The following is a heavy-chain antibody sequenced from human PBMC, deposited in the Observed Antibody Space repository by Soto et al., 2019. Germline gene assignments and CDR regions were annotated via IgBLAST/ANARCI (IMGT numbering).Heavy chain of an antibody. V-gene: IGHV4-59*01. CDR2: IYYSGST. Sequence: PSETLSLTCTVSGGSISSYYWSWIRQPPGKGLEWIGYIYYSGSTNYNPSLKSRVTISVDTSKNQFSLKLSSVTAADTAVYYCARVAIKGVKEYYYDSSGYPPWFDYWGQGTLVTVSS. CDR3: ARVAIKGVKEYYYDSSGYPPWFDY. CDR1: GGSISSYY. D-gene: IGHD3-22*01. J-gene: IGHJ4*02.